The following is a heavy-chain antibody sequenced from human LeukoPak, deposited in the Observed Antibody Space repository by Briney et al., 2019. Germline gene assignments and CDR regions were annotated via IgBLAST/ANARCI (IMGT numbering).Heavy chain of an antibody. V-gene: IGHV4-39*07. Sequence: SETLSLTCTVSGGSISSSSYYWGWIRQPPGKGLEWIGSIYYSGSTYYNPSLKSRVTMSVDTSKNQFSLKLISVTAADTAVYYCAGHVDTTMVLDNWGQGTLVTVSS. J-gene: IGHJ4*02. D-gene: IGHD5-18*01. CDR3: AGHVDTTMVLDN. CDR2: IYYSGST. CDR1: GGSISSSSYY.